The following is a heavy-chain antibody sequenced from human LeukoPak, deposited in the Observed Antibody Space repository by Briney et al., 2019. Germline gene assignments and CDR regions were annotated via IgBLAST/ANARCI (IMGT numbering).Heavy chain of an antibody. V-gene: IGHV3-23*01. J-gene: IGHJ6*03. Sequence: GGSLRLSCAASGFTFSSYAMSWVRQAPGKGLEWVSAITGSGDSTYYADSVKGRFTISRDNSKNTLYLQMNSLRAEDTAVYYCAKGASSSRQYYMDVWGKGTTVTDSS. CDR1: GFTFSSYA. CDR3: AKGASSSRQYYMDV. CDR2: ITGSGDST. D-gene: IGHD6-6*01.